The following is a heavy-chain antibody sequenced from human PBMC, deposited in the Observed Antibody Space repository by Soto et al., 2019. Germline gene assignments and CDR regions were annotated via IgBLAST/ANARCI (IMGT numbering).Heavy chain of an antibody. V-gene: IGHV3-64D*06. J-gene: IGHJ6*02. CDR2: ISSNGGST. Sequence: PWGALRLSCSASGLTFSSYAMHWVRQAPGKGLEYVSAISSNGGSTYYADSVKGRFTISRDNSKNTLYLQMSSLRAEDTAVYYCVKGANSGSYRGYYYYYYGMDVWGQGTTVTVSS. D-gene: IGHD1-26*01. CDR3: VKGANSGSYRGYYYYYYGMDV. CDR1: GLTFSSYA.